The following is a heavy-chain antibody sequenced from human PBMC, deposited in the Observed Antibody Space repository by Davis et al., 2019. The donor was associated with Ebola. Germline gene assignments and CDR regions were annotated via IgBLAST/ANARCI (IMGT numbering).Heavy chain of an antibody. Sequence: ASVKDSCKASGYTFTGYYMHWVRQAPGQGLEWMGWINPNSGGTNYAQKFQGRVTMTRDTSIRTAYMELSRLRSDDTAVYYCARDRPASIRSVNWFDPWGQGTLVTVSS. D-gene: IGHD2-2*02. CDR3: ARDRPASIRSVNWFDP. V-gene: IGHV1-2*02. CDR1: GYTFTGYY. J-gene: IGHJ5*02. CDR2: INPNSGGT.